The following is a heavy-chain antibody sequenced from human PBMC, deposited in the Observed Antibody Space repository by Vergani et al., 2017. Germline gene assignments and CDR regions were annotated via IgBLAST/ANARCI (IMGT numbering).Heavy chain of an antibody. CDR1: GGTFSSYS. Sequence: QVQLVQSGAEVKKPGSSVKVSCKASGGTFSSYSISWVRQAPGQGLAWVAGIIPIFGTANYAQKFQGRVTITADESTSTAYMELSSLRSEDTAGYYCARDPAYCGGDCYSVRGAFDIWGQGTMVTVSS. D-gene: IGHD2-21*02. V-gene: IGHV1-69*01. J-gene: IGHJ3*02. CDR3: ARDPAYCGGDCYSVRGAFDI. CDR2: IIPIFGTA.